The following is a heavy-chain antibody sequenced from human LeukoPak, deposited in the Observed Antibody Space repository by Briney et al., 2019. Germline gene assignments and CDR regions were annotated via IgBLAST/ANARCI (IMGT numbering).Heavy chain of an antibody. Sequence: PSETLSLTCTVSGGSISSYYWSWIRQPPGKGLEWIGYVYYSGSTNYNPSLKSRVTISVDTSKNQFSLKLSSVTAVDTAVYYCARENGDFGAFDIWGQGTMVTVSS. CDR2: VYYSGST. CDR1: GGSISSYY. J-gene: IGHJ3*02. CDR3: ARENGDFGAFDI. V-gene: IGHV4-59*01. D-gene: IGHD4-17*01.